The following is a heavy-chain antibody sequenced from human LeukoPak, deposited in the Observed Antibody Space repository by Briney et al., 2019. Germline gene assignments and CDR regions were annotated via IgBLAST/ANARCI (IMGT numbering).Heavy chain of an antibody. Sequence: SGTLSLTCTVSGGSISSRNWWSWVRPPPGKGLEWIGEIYDSGSTNYNPSLKSRVTISIDKSKNHFSLKLSSATAADTAVYYCAREIHPEGGKYCGGDCYYGAFDIWGQGTMVTVSS. V-gene: IGHV4-4*02. CDR1: GGSISSRNW. CDR3: AREIHPEGGKYCGGDCYYGAFDI. CDR2: IYDSGST. D-gene: IGHD2-21*02. J-gene: IGHJ3*02.